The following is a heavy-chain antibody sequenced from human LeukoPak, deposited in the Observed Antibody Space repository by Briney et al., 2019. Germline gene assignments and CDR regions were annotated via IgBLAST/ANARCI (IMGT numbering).Heavy chain of an antibody. CDR2: ISSSGSTM. J-gene: IGHJ4*02. CDR1: GFIFSDYY. V-gene: IGHV3-11*01. CDR3: AKGVLGYCSGGSCYPFDY. Sequence: PGGSLRLSCAASGFIFSDYYMSWIRQAPGKGLEWVSYISSSGSTMYYTDSVKGRFTISRDNAKDSLYLQMNSLRAEDTAVYYCAKGVLGYCSGGSCYPFDYWGQGTLVTVSS. D-gene: IGHD2-15*01.